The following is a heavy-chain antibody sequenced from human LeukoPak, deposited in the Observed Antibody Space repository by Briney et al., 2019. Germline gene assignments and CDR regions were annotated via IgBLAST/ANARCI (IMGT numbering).Heavy chain of an antibody. CDR2: IYYSGST. D-gene: IGHD3-10*01. J-gene: IGHJ4*02. Sequence: SETLSLTCTVSGGSISSYYWSWIRQPPGKGLEWIGYIYYSGSTNYNPSLKSRVTISADTSKNQVSLTLSSVTAADTAVYYCARHPELYFFDYWGQGTLVTVSS. CDR1: GGSISSYY. V-gene: IGHV4-59*08. CDR3: ARHPELYFFDY.